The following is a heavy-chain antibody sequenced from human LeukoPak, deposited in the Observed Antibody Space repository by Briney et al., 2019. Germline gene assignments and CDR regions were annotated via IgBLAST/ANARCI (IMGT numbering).Heavy chain of an antibody. CDR1: GGTFISYA. V-gene: IGHV1-69*13. CDR3: AACSTVPLYGMDV. CDR2: IIPIFGTA. Sequence: GASVKVSCKASGGTFISYAISWVRQAPGQGLEWMGGIIPIFGTANYAQKFQGRVTITADESTSTAYMELSSLRSEDTAVYYCAACSTVPLYGMDVWGQGTTVTVSS. J-gene: IGHJ6*02. D-gene: IGHD2-2*01.